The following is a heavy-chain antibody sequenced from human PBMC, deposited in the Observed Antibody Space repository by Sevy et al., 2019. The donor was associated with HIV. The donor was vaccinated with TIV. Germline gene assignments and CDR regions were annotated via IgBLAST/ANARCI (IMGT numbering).Heavy chain of an antibody. CDR1: GGSFSGYY. Sequence: SETLSLTCAVYGGSFSGYYWSWIRQPPGKGLEWIGEINHSGSTNYNPSLKSRVTISVDTSKNQFSLKLSSVTAADTAVYHCARGGNYYDSSGYWFDPWGQGTLVTVSS. V-gene: IGHV4-34*01. J-gene: IGHJ5*02. CDR2: INHSGST. CDR3: ARGGNYYDSSGYWFDP. D-gene: IGHD3-22*01.